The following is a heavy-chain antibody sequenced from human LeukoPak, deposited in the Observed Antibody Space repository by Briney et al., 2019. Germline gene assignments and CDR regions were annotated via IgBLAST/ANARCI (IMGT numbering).Heavy chain of an antibody. CDR3: AREAVRGVTIDY. CDR1: GFTFSRYW. CDR2: ISPDGSTA. Sequence: GGSLRLSCAASGFTFSRYWMHWVRQAPGKGLMWVSRISPDGSTALYADSVKGRFTISRDNAKNSLYLQMNSLRAEDTAVYYCAREAVRGVTIDYWGQGTLVTVSS. J-gene: IGHJ4*02. V-gene: IGHV3-74*03. D-gene: IGHD3-10*01.